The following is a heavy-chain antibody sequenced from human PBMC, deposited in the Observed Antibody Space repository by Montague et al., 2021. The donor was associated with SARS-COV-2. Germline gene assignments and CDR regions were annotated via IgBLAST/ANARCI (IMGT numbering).Heavy chain of an antibody. CDR3: ARIQATVNAFDI. J-gene: IGHJ3*02. Sequence: PALVKPTQTLTLTCTFSGFSLSTNGMCVSWIRPPPGKALEWLARIDWDXDKYYSTSLKTRLTISKDTSKNQVVLTMTNMDPVDTATYYCARIQATVNAFDIWGQGTMVTVSS. CDR2: IDWDXDK. D-gene: IGHD4-17*01. CDR1: GFSLSTNGMC. V-gene: IGHV2-70*11.